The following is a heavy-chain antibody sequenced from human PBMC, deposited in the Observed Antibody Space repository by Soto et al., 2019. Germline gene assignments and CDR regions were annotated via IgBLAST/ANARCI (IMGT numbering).Heavy chain of an antibody. Sequence: QVQLQQWGAGLLKPSETLSLTCAVYGGSFSGYYWSWIRQPPGKGLEWIGEINHSGSTNYNPSLKGRVTIAVDTSKNQFSLKLSSVTAADTAVYYCARDGMITFGGVIVQPKDAFDIWGQGTMVTVSS. CDR3: ARDGMITFGGVIVQPKDAFDI. CDR2: INHSGST. D-gene: IGHD3-16*02. CDR1: GGSFSGYY. J-gene: IGHJ3*02. V-gene: IGHV4-34*01.